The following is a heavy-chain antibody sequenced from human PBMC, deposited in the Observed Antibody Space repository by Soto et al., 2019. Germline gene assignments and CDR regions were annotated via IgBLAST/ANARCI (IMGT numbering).Heavy chain of an antibody. J-gene: IGHJ5*02. CDR2: IYYSGST. CDR3: ARDKNYYDSSGLSTYWFDP. D-gene: IGHD3-22*01. Sequence: SETLSLTCTVSGGSVSSGSYYWSWIRQPPGKGLEWIGYIYYSGSTNYNPSLKSRVTISVDTSKNQFSLKLSSVTAADTAVYYCARDKNYYDSSGLSTYWFDPWGQGTLVTVSS. CDR1: GGSVSSGSYY. V-gene: IGHV4-61*01.